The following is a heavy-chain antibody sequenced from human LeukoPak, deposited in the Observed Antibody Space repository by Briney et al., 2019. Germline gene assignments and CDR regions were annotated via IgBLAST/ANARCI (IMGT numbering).Heavy chain of an antibody. CDR2: IYPGDSDT. D-gene: IGHD5-12*01. CDR1: GYRFTTSW. J-gene: IGHJ4*02. Sequence: GESLKISCKASGYRFTTSWIGWVRQMPGKGLEWMGIIYPGDSDTRYSPSFQGQVTISADKSISTAYLQWSSLKASDTAMYYCAKNGWLRSSGLWGDYWGQGALVTVSS. V-gene: IGHV5-51*01. CDR3: AKNGWLRSSGLWGDY.